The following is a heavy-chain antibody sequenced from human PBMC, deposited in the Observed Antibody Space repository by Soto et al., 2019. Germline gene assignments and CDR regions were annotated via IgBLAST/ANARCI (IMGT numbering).Heavy chain of an antibody. Sequence: QVQLQESGPGLVKPSQTLSLNCSVSGDSINNADYSWSWIRQHAGLGLEWIGYIYYSGTTYYNPSLTSRVTISMATSKTQFSLEMSSVTAADTAVDYGARVRGHAFDIRGQGTMVTVSS. CDR2: IYYSGTT. CDR1: GDSINNADYS. V-gene: IGHV4-31*03. D-gene: IGHD3-10*01. CDR3: ARVRGHAFDI. J-gene: IGHJ3*02.